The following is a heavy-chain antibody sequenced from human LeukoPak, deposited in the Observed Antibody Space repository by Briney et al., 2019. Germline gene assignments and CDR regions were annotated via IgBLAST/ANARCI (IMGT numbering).Heavy chain of an antibody. CDR3: ARENIITMVRGVIRDPYYYYGMDV. CDR1: GGSISSSSYY. V-gene: IGHV4-39*07. D-gene: IGHD3-10*01. CDR2: IHYSGST. Sequence: PSETLSLTCTVSGGSISSSSYYWGWIRQPPGKGLEWIGSIHYSGSTYYSPSLKSRVTISVDTSKNQFSLKLSSVTAADTAVYYCARENIITMVRGVIRDPYYYYGMDVWGQGTTVTVSS. J-gene: IGHJ6*02.